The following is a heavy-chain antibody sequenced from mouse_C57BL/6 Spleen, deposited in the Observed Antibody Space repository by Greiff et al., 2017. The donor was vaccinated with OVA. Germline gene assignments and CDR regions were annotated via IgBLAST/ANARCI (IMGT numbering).Heavy chain of an antibody. V-gene: IGHV6-3*01. D-gene: IGHD1-1*01. J-gene: IGHJ3*01. Sequence: EVHLVESGGGLVQPGGSMKLSCVASGFTFSNYWMNWVRQSPEKGLEWVAQIRLKSDNYATHYAESVKGRFTISRDDSKSSVYLQMNNLRAEDTGIYYCTGPTGGAYWGQGTLVTVSA. CDR2: IRLKSDNYAT. CDR1: GFTFSNYW. CDR3: TGPTGGAY.